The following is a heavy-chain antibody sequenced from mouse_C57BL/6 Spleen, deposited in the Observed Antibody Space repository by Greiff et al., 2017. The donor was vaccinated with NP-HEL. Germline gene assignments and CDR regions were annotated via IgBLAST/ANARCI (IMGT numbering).Heavy chain of an antibody. Sequence: QVQLQQPGAELVRPGTSVKLSCKASGYTFTSYWMHWVKQRPGQGLEWIGVIDPSDSYTNYNQKFKGKATLTVDTSSSTAYMQLSSLTSEDSAVYYCASYYGSSPAWFAYWGQGTLVTVSA. V-gene: IGHV1-59*01. J-gene: IGHJ3*01. D-gene: IGHD1-1*01. CDR1: GYTFTSYW. CDR3: ASYYGSSPAWFAY. CDR2: IDPSDSYT.